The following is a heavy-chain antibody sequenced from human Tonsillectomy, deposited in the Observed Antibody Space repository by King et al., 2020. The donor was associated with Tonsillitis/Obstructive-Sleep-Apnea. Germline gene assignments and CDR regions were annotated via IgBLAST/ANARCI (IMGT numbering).Heavy chain of an antibody. V-gene: IGHV5-51*01. CDR3: ASLGVPAATVRYYYYYYMDV. J-gene: IGHJ6*03. D-gene: IGHD2-2*01. CDR1: GYSFTSYW. CDR2: IYPGDSDT. Sequence: VQLVESGAEVKKPGESLKISCTGSGYSFTSYWIGWVRQMPGNGLEWMGIIYPGDSDTRYSPSFQGQVTISADKSISTAYLQCSRLKASDTAMYYCASLGVPAATVRYYYYYYMDVWGKGTTVTVSS.